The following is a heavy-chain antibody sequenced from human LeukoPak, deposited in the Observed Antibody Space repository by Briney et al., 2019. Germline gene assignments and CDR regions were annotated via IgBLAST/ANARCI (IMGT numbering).Heavy chain of an antibody. CDR3: ARDVIMTTVTFDY. Sequence: SQTLSLTCTVSGGSISSGGYYWSWIRQHPGKDLEWIGYIYYSGSTYYNPSLKSRVTISVDTSKNQFSLKLSSVTAADTAVYYCARDVIMTTVTFDYWGQGSLVTVSS. J-gene: IGHJ4*02. CDR2: IYYSGST. D-gene: IGHD4-17*01. CDR1: GGSISSGGYY. V-gene: IGHV4-31*03.